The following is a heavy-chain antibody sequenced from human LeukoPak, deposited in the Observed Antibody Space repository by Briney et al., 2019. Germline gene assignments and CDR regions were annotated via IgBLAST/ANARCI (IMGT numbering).Heavy chain of an antibody. CDR3: ARFDGYSSSLDY. CDR2: IIPIFGTA. V-gene: IGHV1-69*13. CDR1: GGTFSSYA. J-gene: IGHJ4*02. D-gene: IGHD6-13*01. Sequence: GSSVNVSCKASGGTFSSYAISWVRQAPGQGLEWMGGIIPIFGTANYAQKFQGRVTITADESTSTAYMELSSLSSEDTAVYYCARFDGYSSSLDYWGQGTLVTVSS.